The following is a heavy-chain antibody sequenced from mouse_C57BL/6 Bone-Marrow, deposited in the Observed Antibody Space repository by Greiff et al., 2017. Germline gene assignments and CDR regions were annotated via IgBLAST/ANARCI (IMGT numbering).Heavy chain of an antibody. Sequence: ESGPGLVKPSQSLSLTCSVTGYSITSGYYWNWIRRFPGNKLEWMGYISYDGSNNYNPSLKNRISITRDTSKYQFFLKLNSVTTEYTSTYYCARAVRLDVWGTGTTVTVSS. D-gene: IGHD2-14*01. V-gene: IGHV3-6*01. J-gene: IGHJ1*03. CDR1: GYSITSGYY. CDR3: ARAVRLDV. CDR2: ISYDGSN.